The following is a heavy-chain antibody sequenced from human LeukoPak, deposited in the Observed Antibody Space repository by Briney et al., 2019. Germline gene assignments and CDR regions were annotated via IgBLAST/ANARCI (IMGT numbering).Heavy chain of an antibody. CDR3: ARGVGLRWRVPRYPYYFDY. V-gene: IGHV4-34*01. D-gene: IGHD4-23*01. CDR2: INHSGST. Sequence: SETLSLTCAVYGGSSSGYYWSWIRQPPGKGLEWIGEINHSGSTNYNPSLKSRVTISVDTSKNQFSLKLSSVTAADTAVYYCARGVGLRWRVPRYPYYFDYWGQGTLVTVSS. CDR1: GGSSSGYY. J-gene: IGHJ4*02.